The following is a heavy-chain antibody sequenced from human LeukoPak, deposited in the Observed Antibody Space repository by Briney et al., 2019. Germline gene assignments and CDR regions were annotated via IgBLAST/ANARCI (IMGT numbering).Heavy chain of an antibody. V-gene: IGHV1-8*01. Sequence: ASVKVSCKASGYTFTSYDINWVRQATGQGLEWMGWMNPTSGNTGYAQKFQGRVTMTRNTSISTAYMELSSLRSEDTAVYYCARSYGSSSLPYKWFDPWGQGTLVTVSS. CDR1: GYTFTSYD. CDR2: MNPTSGNT. J-gene: IGHJ5*02. D-gene: IGHD6-13*01. CDR3: ARSYGSSSLPYKWFDP.